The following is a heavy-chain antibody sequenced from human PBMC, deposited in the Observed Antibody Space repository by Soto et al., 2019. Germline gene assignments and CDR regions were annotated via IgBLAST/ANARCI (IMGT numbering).Heavy chain of an antibody. D-gene: IGHD3-10*01. CDR2: MGYNGFT. Sequence: QVQLQESGPGLVKPSETLSLTCTISGGPMNNYYCSWFRQPRGQGLEWIGYMGYNGFTRYNPSLRGRVPNSLGTAKDQFSLNLSSVTAADTALYYCARQGFGELHGLVDVWGQGITVTVSS. J-gene: IGHJ6*02. CDR3: ARQGFGELHGLVDV. CDR1: GGPMNNYY. V-gene: IGHV4-59*08.